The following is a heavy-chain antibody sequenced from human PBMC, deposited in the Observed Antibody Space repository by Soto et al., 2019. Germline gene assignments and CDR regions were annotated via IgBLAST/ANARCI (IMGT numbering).Heavy chain of an antibody. V-gene: IGHV3-30*18. CDR3: AKEPEKLEWLYPERSGY. CDR1: GFTFSSYG. Sequence: GGSLRLSCAASGFTFSSYGMHWVRQAPGKGLEWVAVISYDGSNKYYADSVKGRFTISRDNSKNTLYLQMNSLRAEDTAVYYCAKEPEKLEWLYPERSGYWGQGTLVTVSS. J-gene: IGHJ4*02. CDR2: ISYDGSNK. D-gene: IGHD3-3*01.